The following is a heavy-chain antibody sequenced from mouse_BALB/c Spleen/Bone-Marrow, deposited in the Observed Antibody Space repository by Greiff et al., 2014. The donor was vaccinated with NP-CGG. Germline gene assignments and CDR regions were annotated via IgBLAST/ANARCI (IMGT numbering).Heavy chain of an antibody. Sequence: QVQLQQSGAELARPGASVKMSCKASGYTFTSYTMHWVKQRPGQGLEWIGYINPSSGYTNYNQKFKDKATLTADKSSSTAYKQLSSLTSEDSAVYYCARESYGNWFAYWGQGTLVTVSA. D-gene: IGHD2-1*01. CDR1: GYTFTSYT. J-gene: IGHJ3*01. V-gene: IGHV1-4*01. CDR3: ARESYGNWFAY. CDR2: INPSSGYT.